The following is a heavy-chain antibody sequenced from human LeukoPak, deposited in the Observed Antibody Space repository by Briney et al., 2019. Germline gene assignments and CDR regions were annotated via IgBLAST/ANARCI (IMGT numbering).Heavy chain of an antibody. D-gene: IGHD3-9*01. CDR2: IDWDDDK. Sequence: SGPALVKPTQTLTLTCTFSGFSLSTSGMCVSWIRQPPGKALEWLARIDWDDDKYYSTSLKTRLTISKDTSKNQVVLTMTNMDPVDTATYYCAHSSSFVPPLSNYDILTSSSVFDPWGQGTLVTVSS. V-gene: IGHV2-70*11. J-gene: IGHJ5*02. CDR1: GFSLSTSGMC. CDR3: AHSSSFVPPLSNYDILTSSSVFDP.